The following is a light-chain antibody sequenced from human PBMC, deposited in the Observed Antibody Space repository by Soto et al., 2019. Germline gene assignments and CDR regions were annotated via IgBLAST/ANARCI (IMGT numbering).Light chain of an antibody. V-gene: IGLV2-8*01. J-gene: IGLJ2*01. CDR3: RSFAGSNNFEVV. CDR1: SSDVGGYNY. Sequence: QSALTQPPSASGSPGQSVTISCTGSSSDVGGYNYVSWYQQHPGQAPKLMIYEVSMRPSGVPDRFSGSKSGNTASLTVSGLQAEDEADYYCRSFAGSNNFEVVFGGGTKVTVL. CDR2: EVS.